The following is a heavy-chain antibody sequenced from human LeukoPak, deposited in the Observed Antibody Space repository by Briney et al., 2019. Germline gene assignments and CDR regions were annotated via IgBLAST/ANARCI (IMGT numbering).Heavy chain of an antibody. D-gene: IGHD3-10*02. Sequence: GGSLRLSCVASGFTFSSFWMHWVRQAPGKGLVWVSRIDSDESVTNYADSVKGRFTISRDNAKNSLYLQMNSLRAEDTAVYYCAELGITMIGGVWGKGTTVTISS. CDR2: IDSDESVT. J-gene: IGHJ6*04. CDR1: GFTFSSFW. CDR3: AELGITMIGGV. V-gene: IGHV3-74*01.